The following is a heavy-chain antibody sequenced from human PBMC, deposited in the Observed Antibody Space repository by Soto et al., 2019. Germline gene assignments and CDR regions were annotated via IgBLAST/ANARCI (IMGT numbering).Heavy chain of an antibody. D-gene: IGHD3-3*01. CDR1: GFTFSNAW. CDR2: IKSKTDGGTT. J-gene: IGHJ5*02. CDR3: TTDNDVLRFLEWLLLRVGQDNWFDP. Sequence: GGSLRLSCAASGFTFSNAWMSWVRQAPGKGLEWVGRIKSKTDGGTTDYAAPVKGRFTISRDDSKNTLYRQMNSLKTEETAVYYCTTDNDVLRFLEWLLLRVGQDNWFDPWGQGTLVTVSS. V-gene: IGHV3-15*01.